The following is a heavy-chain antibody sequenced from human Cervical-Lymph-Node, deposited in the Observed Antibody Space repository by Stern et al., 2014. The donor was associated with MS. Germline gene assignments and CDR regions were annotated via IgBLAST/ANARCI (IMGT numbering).Heavy chain of an antibody. CDR2: MGGSGNKT. CDR1: GFTFRFYG. V-gene: IGHV3-23*04. D-gene: IGHD1-26*01. Sequence: EVQLVQSGGNLVQPGGSLRLSCATSGFTFRFYGMAWVRQAPGKGLEWVSGMGGSGNKTYYAYSVKGRFAISRDDSRNTLFLVMDSLRAEDTAIYYCAKGRRVGAAGYFDYWGQGVLVTVSS. CDR3: AKGRRVGAAGYFDY. J-gene: IGHJ4*02.